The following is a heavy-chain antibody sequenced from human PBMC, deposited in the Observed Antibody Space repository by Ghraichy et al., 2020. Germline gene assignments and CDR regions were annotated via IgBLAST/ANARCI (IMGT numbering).Heavy chain of an antibody. CDR1: GDSVSSDTAT. J-gene: IGHJ3*02. D-gene: IGHD3-16*01. V-gene: IGHV6-1*01. CDR2: TYYRSKWYY. Sequence: QTLSLNCVISGDSVSSDTATWNWIRQSPSRGLEWLGRTYYRSKWYYDYGTSVKSRASISPDTSKNQFSLQLNFVTPEDTAVYYCAKRGAWGTLDIWGQGTMVTVSP. CDR3: AKRGAWGTLDI.